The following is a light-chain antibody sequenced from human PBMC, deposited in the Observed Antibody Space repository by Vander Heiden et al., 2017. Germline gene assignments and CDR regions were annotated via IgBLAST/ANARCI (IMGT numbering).Light chain of an antibody. V-gene: IGLV5-45*03. CDR3: DSCHSSSWV. CDR1: SGANVGPYS. CDR2: YKSDSDK. Sequence: QAVLPQPSSISSSPGAAAGRTCTLRSGANVGPYSLYCYQQKPGHPPQYPLSYKSDSDKQRASGVPNRFSRSNYASANARILLVSGVQSEDEADYYYDSCHSSSWVFGGGTKLTVL. J-gene: IGLJ3*02.